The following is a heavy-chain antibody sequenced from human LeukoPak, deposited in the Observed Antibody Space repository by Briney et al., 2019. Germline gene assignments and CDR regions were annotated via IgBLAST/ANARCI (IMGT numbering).Heavy chain of an antibody. CDR1: GGSINSYW. J-gene: IGHJ4*02. V-gene: IGHV4-4*07. Sequence: SETLSLTCSVSGGSINSYWWSWIRQPAGKGLEFIGRIYTTGRTNYNPSLKSRVSMSVDTSQNKFSLELRSVTAADTAFYFCATAGYTISSYRFDYWGQGALVTVSS. D-gene: IGHD3-16*02. CDR2: IYTTGRT. CDR3: ATAGYTISSYRFDY.